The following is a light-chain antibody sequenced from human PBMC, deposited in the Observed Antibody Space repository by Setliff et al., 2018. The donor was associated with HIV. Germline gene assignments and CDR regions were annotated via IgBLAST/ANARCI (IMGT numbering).Light chain of an antibody. CDR1: SSDVGGYKY. J-gene: IGLJ1*01. CDR2: EVS. Sequence: QSALTQPASVSGSPGQSITISCTGTSSDVGGYKYVSWYQQHPGKAPKLMIYEVSNRPSGVSNRLSGSKSGNTASLTISGLQVEDESDYYCSSYTSSSTWVFGTGTKVTV. V-gene: IGLV2-14*01. CDR3: SSYTSSSTWV.